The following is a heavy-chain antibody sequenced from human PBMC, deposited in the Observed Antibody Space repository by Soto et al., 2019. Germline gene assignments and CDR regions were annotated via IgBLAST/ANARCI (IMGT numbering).Heavy chain of an antibody. V-gene: IGHV4-59*01. CDR1: GVSISSCY. J-gene: IGHJ6*02. CDR2: IYYSGST. CDR3: ARDSPQQHPGIYYYYGMDV. Sequence: SEPLPLTCPGAGVSISSCYWSLIRPTPGKGLEWIGYIYYSGSTNYNPSLKSRVTISVDTSKNQFSLKLSSVTAADTAVYYCARDSPQQHPGIYYYYGMDVWGQGTTVTVSS. D-gene: IGHD6-13*01.